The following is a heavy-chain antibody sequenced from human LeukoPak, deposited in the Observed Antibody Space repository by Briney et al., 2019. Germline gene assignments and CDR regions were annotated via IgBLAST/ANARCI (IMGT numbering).Heavy chain of an antibody. Sequence: ASVKVSCKASGYTFISYCISWVRQAPGEGSEWVGWISAYNGNTNYAQNLQGRVTMTTDTSTSPAYMELRSLRSDDTAVYYCARELSGSSGWYYFDYWGQGTLVTVSS. CDR1: GYTFISYC. J-gene: IGHJ4*02. CDR3: ARELSGSSGWYYFDY. D-gene: IGHD6-19*01. V-gene: IGHV1-18*01. CDR2: ISAYNGNT.